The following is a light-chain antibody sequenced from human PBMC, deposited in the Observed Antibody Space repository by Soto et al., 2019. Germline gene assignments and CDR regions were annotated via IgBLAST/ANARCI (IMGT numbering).Light chain of an antibody. CDR1: QSISSY. CDR3: HQCNSYPAWT. V-gene: IGKV1-13*02. CDR2: DAS. Sequence: IQVTQSPYSLSASVGDRVTITCRASQSISSYLNWYQQKPGKAPKLLIYDASSLESGVPSRFSGSGSGTEFTLTISILQPDDFATYCWHQCNSYPAWTFCRRA. J-gene: IGKJ1*01.